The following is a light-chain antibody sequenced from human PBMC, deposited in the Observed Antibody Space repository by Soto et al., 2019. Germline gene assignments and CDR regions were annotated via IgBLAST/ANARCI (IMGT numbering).Light chain of an antibody. J-gene: IGKJ1*01. CDR1: QSASTF. V-gene: IGKV1-5*01. CDR3: QQYNRYAVT. Sequence: DIQMTQSPSTLSASVGDRVTITCRASQSASTFLAWYQQKPGQAPKLLIYDDSTLQSGVPSRFSASGSGTEFALTISGLQADDFAVYYCQQYNRYAVTFGQGTKVEIK. CDR2: DDS.